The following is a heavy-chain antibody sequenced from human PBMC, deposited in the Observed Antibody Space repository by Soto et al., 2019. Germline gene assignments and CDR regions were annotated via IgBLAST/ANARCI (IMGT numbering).Heavy chain of an antibody. V-gene: IGHV4-34*01. CDR1: GGSFSGYY. CDR3: AREHPAYSSFFYYVDY. Sequence: SSETLSLTCAVYGGSFSGYYWCWIRKPPRPGLERIGEINHSGSTNYNPSLKSRVTISVDTSKNQFSLKLSSVTAADTAVYYCAREHPAYSSFFYYVDYWGQGTLVT. J-gene: IGHJ4*02. CDR2: INHSGST. D-gene: IGHD3-16*01.